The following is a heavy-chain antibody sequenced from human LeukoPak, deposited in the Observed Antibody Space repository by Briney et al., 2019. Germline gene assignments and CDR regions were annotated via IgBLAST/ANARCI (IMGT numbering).Heavy chain of an antibody. J-gene: IGHJ4*02. V-gene: IGHV1-24*01. Sequence: VASVKASCKVSGYTLTELSMHWARQAPGKGREWMGGFDPEDGETIYAQKFQGRVTMTEYTSTDTAYMELSSLRSEDTAVYYCATLRWGTTGTSVFDYWGQGTLVTVSS. CDR3: ATLRWGTTGTSVFDY. CDR1: GYTLTELS. D-gene: IGHD1-1*01. CDR2: FDPEDGET.